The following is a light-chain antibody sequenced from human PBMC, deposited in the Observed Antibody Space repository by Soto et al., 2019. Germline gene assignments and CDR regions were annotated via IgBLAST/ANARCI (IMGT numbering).Light chain of an antibody. CDR3: CSYAGSSTLV. Sequence: QSVLTQPASVSGSPGQSITISCTGTSSDVGSYNLVSWYQQHPGKAPKLMIYEVSKRPSGVSNRCSGSKSGNTASLTISGLQADDEADYYCCSYAGSSTLVFGGGTKLTVL. J-gene: IGLJ2*01. V-gene: IGLV2-23*02. CDR2: EVS. CDR1: SSDVGSYNL.